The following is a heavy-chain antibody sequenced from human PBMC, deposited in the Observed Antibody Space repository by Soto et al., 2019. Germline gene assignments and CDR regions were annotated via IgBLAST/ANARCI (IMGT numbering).Heavy chain of an antibody. V-gene: IGHV1-69*06. CDR3: ATDHGNYDILTGYRRPDAFDI. CDR2: IIPIFGTA. D-gene: IGHD3-9*01. Sequence: SVKVSCTASGGTFSSYAISWVRQAPGQGLEWMGGIIPIFGTANYAQKFQGRVTITADKSTSTAYMELSSLRSEDTAVYYCATDHGNYDILTGYRRPDAFDIWGQGTMVTVSS. J-gene: IGHJ3*02. CDR1: GGTFSSYA.